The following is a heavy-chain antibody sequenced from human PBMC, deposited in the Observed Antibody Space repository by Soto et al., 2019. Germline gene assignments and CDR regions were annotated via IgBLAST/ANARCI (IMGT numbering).Heavy chain of an antibody. D-gene: IGHD2-8*01. J-gene: IGHJ2*01. CDR1: GYTLDNHA. Sequence: QIQVVQSEVEVKRPGASVRISCKASGYTLDNHAVTWVRQAPGQGLEWMGWIGALLYNDATNHARKFQGRHSMARDTSPNTVYMDLGSLRSDDTAVYYCARGTKGAGGWYFDLWGRGTLVVVSS. CDR2: IGALLYNDAT. V-gene: IGHV1-18*01. CDR3: ARGTKGAGGWYFDL.